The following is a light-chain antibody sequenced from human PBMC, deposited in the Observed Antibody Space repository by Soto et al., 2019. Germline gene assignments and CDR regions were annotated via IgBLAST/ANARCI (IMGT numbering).Light chain of an antibody. CDR1: QSIGTW. CDR2: DAS. V-gene: IGKV1-5*01. CDR3: QQYNSYSST. J-gene: IGKJ5*01. Sequence: DIQMTQSPSTLSASVGDRVTITCRASQSIGTWLAWYQQKPGKDPKLLIYDASSLESGVPSRFSGSGSGTEFTLTISTLQPDDFATYYCQQYNSYSSTFGQGTRLEIK.